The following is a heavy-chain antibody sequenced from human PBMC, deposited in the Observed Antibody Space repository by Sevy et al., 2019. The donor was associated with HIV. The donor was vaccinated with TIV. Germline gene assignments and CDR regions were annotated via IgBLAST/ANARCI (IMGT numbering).Heavy chain of an antibody. D-gene: IGHD3-9*01. CDR1: GFSFSKYW. Sequence: GGSLRLSCAASGFSFSKYWMSWVRQAPGKGLEWVANIKEDGSQKNYLESVKGRFTISRDNAKNLLYLQMNNLRADDTGVYYCGREPDILSGYPSHYFDYWGQGTLVTVSS. J-gene: IGHJ4*02. CDR2: IKEDGSQK. V-gene: IGHV3-7*01. CDR3: GREPDILSGYPSHYFDY.